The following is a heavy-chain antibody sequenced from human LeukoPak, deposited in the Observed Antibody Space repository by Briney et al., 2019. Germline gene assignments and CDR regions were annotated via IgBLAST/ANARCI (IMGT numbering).Heavy chain of an antibody. CDR3: TRAHGFDSSDYSEAYFDD. Sequence: ASVKVSCKASGYTFDRYGIGWVRQAPGQGLEWMGWISAYNGNTNYAQKLQGRVTLTTDTSTTTAYMELRSLRSDDTAVYYCTRAHGFDSSDYSEAYFDDWGQGTLVTVSS. D-gene: IGHD3-22*01. CDR2: ISAYNGNT. V-gene: IGHV1-18*01. CDR1: GYTFDRYG. J-gene: IGHJ4*02.